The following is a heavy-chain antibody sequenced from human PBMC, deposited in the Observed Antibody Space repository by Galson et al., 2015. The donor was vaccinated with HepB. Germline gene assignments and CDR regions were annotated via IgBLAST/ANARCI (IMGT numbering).Heavy chain of an antibody. CDR3: ARSDCSSTSCYFGFDP. V-gene: IGHV1-8*01. CDR2: MNPNSGNT. D-gene: IGHD2-2*01. Sequence: SVKVSCKASGYTFTSYDINWVRQATGQGLEWVGWMNPNSGNTGYAQKFQGRVTMTRNTSISTAYMELSSLRSEDTAVYYCARSDCSSTSCYFGFDPWGQGTMVTVSS. CDR1: GYTFTSYD. J-gene: IGHJ3*01.